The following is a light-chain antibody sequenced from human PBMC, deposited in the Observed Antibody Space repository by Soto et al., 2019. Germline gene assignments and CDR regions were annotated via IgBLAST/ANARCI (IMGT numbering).Light chain of an antibody. CDR2: WAS. CDR1: QSVLHSSNNKNY. Sequence: DIVMTQSPDSLAVSLGERATINCKSSQSVLHSSNNKNYLVWYQQKPGQPPKLLIYWASTRESGVPDRFSGSGSGTDFTLTISSLQAEDVAVYDGQQHYSNPQTFGQGTKVEI. CDR3: QQHYSNPQT. V-gene: IGKV4-1*01. J-gene: IGKJ1*01.